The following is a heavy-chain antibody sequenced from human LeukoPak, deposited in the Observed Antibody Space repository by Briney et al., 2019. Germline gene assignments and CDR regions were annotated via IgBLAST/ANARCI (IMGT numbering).Heavy chain of an antibody. CDR1: GFTFSSYA. V-gene: IGHV3-30-3*01. Sequence: QPGRSLRLSCAASGFTFSSYAMHWVRQAPGKGLEWVAVISYDGSNKYYADSVKGRFTISRDNSKNTLYLQMNSLRAEDTAVYYCARDPGYYDPHAFDIWGQGTMVTVSS. CDR2: ISYDGSNK. J-gene: IGHJ3*02. CDR3: ARDPGYYDPHAFDI. D-gene: IGHD3-22*01.